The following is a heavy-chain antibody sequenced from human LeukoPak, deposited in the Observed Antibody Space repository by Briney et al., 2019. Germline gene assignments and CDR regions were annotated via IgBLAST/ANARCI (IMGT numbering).Heavy chain of an antibody. D-gene: IGHD1-26*01. CDR3: ARGGGRYSVDY. CDR1: GYTFIDYY. CDR2: ISPNSGGT. Sequence: VASVKVSCKASGYTFIDYYMHWVRQAPGQGLEWTGWISPNSGGTKYVQKFQGRVTMTRDTSITTVYMELSGLSFDDTAVYYCARGGGRYSVDYWGQGTLVIVSS. J-gene: IGHJ4*02. V-gene: IGHV1-2*02.